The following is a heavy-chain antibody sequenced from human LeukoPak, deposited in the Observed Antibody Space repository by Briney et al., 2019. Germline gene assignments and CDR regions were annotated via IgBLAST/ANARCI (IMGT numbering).Heavy chain of an antibody. Sequence: GGSLRLSCVASGFSFNNYRMTGVRQAPGKGLEWVANIKQDGSEKQNVDSVKGRFAISRDNAKKSLYLQINTLRAEDTAVYYCVRGPHIAATSYWGQGTLVTVSS. D-gene: IGHD6-25*01. CDR1: GFSFNNYR. CDR2: IKQDGSEK. J-gene: IGHJ4*02. CDR3: VRGPHIAATSY. V-gene: IGHV3-7*03.